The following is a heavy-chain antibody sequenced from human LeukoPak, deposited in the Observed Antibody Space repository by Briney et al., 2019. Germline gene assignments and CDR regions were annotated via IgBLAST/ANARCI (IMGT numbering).Heavy chain of an antibody. CDR2: IWFDGRQT. D-gene: IGHD6-19*01. CDR1: GFSFSQYA. CDR3: VKDRPVAGTDARYYFDS. J-gene: IGHJ4*02. Sequence: PGGSLRLSCAASGFSFSQYAMHWVRQAPGKGLEWVAVIWFDGRQTFYADSVKGRFTISRDDSKNTLYLQMNSLRAEDTAFYYCVKDRPVAGTDARYYFDSWGQGTLVTVSS. V-gene: IGHV3-33*06.